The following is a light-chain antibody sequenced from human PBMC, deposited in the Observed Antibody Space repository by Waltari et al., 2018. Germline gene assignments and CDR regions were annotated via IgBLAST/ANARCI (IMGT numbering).Light chain of an antibody. V-gene: IGKV1-5*03. CDR3: QQSYTYSYT. J-gene: IGKJ2*01. Sequence: DIQMTQSPSTLSASVGDRVTITCRASENVSKWLAWYQQKPGKAPKLLVYKASTLRSGAPSRFSGSGSGTEFSLTISSLQPDDFATYYCQQSYTYSYTFGQGTKLEIK. CDR1: ENVSKW. CDR2: KAS.